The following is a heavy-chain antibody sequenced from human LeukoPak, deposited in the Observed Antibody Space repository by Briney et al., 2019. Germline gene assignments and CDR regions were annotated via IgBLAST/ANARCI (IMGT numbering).Heavy chain of an antibody. Sequence: GGSLRLSCAASGFTFSSDAMRWVRQAPGKGLEWVSAISSSGGSTYYADSVRGRFTIPRDSSKNTLYLQMNSLRVEDTAVYYCARGADTGYSSDSWGQGTLVTVSS. CDR3: ARGADTGYSSDS. V-gene: IGHV3-23*01. CDR2: ISSSGGST. CDR1: GFTFSSDA. D-gene: IGHD6-19*01. J-gene: IGHJ5*02.